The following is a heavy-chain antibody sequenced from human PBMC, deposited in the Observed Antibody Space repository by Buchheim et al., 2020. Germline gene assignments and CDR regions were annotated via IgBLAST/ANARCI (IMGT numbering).Heavy chain of an antibody. D-gene: IGHD6-13*01. J-gene: IGHJ4*02. CDR3: TADDAAAGSGEFDH. Sequence: DVQLVESGGGLVNPGESLRLSCAASGFTFTPAWMTWFRQGPGKGLEWVALIKSKTSGETTPYAAPVKGRFTISRDDSKTMVYLQMNNLRSEDTAVYYCTADDAAAGSGEFDHWGQGTL. CDR2: IKSKTSGETT. CDR1: GFTFTPAW. V-gene: IGHV3-15*01.